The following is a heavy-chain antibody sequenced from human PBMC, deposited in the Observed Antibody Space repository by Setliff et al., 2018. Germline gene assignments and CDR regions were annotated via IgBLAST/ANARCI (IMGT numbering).Heavy chain of an antibody. CDR1: GGAFSNYG. Sequence: GASVKVSCKASGGAFSNYGITWVRQAPGQGLEWIGWMNPNSGNTGYAQKFQGRVTMTRDTAISTAYMELGSLRSEDTAVYYCARRPGYRSAHSNESYWGQGTLVTVSS. V-gene: IGHV1-8*01. J-gene: IGHJ4*02. CDR3: ARRPGYRSAHSNESY. D-gene: IGHD3-16*02. CDR2: MNPNSGNT.